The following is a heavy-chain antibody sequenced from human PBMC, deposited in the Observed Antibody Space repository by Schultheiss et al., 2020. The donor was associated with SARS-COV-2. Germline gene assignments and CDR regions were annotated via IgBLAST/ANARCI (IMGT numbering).Heavy chain of an antibody. Sequence: GESLKISCAASGFTFSNSDMNWVRQAPGKGLEWVSGVSWNGSWTHYADSVKGRFIISRDNAKSSLYLQMNSLRAEDTAVYYCAKADCSSTSCLTGGRYYFDYWGQGTLVTVSS. CDR1: GFTFSNSD. CDR3: AKADCSSTSCLTGGRYYFDY. J-gene: IGHJ4*02. V-gene: IGHV3-19*01. D-gene: IGHD2-2*01. CDR2: VSWNGSWT.